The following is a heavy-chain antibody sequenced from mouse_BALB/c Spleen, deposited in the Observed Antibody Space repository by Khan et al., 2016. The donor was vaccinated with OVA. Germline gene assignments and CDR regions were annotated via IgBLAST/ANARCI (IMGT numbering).Heavy chain of an antibody. CDR1: GFSLTTYG. D-gene: IGHD2-4*01. CDR3: ARNYDYDEGLAY. Sequence: VQLQESGPGLVQPSQSLSITCTVSGFSLTTYGVHWVRQSPGKGLEWLGVIWSGGSTDYNAAFKSRLSISKDSSKSQVFFKMNSLQVNDTAIYYCARNYDYDEGLAYGGQGTLVTVSA. J-gene: IGHJ3*01. CDR2: IWSGGST. V-gene: IGHV2-2*02.